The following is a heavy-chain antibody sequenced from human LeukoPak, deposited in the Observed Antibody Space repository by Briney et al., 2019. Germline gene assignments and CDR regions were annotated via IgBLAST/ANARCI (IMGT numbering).Heavy chain of an antibody. CDR3: ARYYDSSGYTQGAFDI. CDR2: FYRGIST. V-gene: IGHV3-66*02. CDR1: GFTVSSNY. D-gene: IGHD3-22*01. J-gene: IGHJ3*02. Sequence: GGSLRLSCAASGFTVSSNYMSWVRQAPGKGLEWVSSFYRGISTYYADSVKGRFTTSRDHSKNTVYLQMDSLRPEDTAVYYCARYYDSSGYTQGAFDIWGQGTMVTVSS.